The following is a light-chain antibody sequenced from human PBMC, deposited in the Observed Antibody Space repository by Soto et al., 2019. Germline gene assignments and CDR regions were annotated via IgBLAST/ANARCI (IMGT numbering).Light chain of an antibody. CDR3: AAWDESLNGFYV. J-gene: IGLJ1*01. CDR2: SNN. V-gene: IGLV1-44*01. CDR1: SSNIGSNT. Sequence: QSVLTQPPSASGTPGQRVAISCSGSSSNIGSNTVNWYQQFPETAPKLLIYSNNQRPSGVPDRFSGSKSGTSASLAISGLQSEDEADYYCAAWDESLNGFYVFGTGTKVTVL.